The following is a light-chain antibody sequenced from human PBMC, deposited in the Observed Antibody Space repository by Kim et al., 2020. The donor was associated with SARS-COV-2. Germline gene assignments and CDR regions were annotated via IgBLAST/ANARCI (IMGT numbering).Light chain of an antibody. CDR2: DAS. J-gene: IGKJ4*01. Sequence: LSLSPGDRATLSCRASQSVSSHLARYQQRPGQPPSLLIYDASNRATGVPDRFSGSGSETDFTLTISSLEPEDFAVYYCQQNSNWLFGGGTKVDIK. CDR3: QQNSNWL. CDR1: QSVSSH. V-gene: IGKV3-11*01.